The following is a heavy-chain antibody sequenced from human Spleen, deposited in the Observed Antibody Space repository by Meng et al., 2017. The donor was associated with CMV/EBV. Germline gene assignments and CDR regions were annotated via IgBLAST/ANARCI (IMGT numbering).Heavy chain of an antibody. D-gene: IGHD6-13*01. J-gene: IGHJ4*02. Sequence: SLSTNPVGVCWIRQPPGKALAWLALIYWDDDKRYNPSVKSRLTITKDTSKNQVVLIMTNVDPVDTATYYCAHRRYYSSTWSWGDFDSWGQGTLVTVSS. V-gene: IGHV2-5*02. CDR3: AHRRYYSSTWSWGDFDS. CDR1: SLSTNPVG. CDR2: IYWDDDK.